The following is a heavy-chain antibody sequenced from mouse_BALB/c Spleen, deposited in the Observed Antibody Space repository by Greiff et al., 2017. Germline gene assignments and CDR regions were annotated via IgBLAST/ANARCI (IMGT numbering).Heavy chain of an antibody. D-gene: IGHD2-4*01. CDR3: ASLWYDYDPFAY. Sequence: EVKLVESGAELVKPGASVKLSCTASGFNIKDTYMHWVKQRHEQGLEWIGRIDPANGNTKYDPKFQGKATITADTSSNTAYLQLSSLTSEDTAVYYGASLWYDYDPFAYWGQGTLVTVSA. CDR2: IDPANGNT. J-gene: IGHJ3*01. CDR1: GFNIKDTY. V-gene: IGHV14-3*02.